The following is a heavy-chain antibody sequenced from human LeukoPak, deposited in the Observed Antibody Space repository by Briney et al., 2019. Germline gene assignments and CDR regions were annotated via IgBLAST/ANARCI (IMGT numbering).Heavy chain of an antibody. CDR1: GGSISSYY. D-gene: IGHD3-16*01. J-gene: IGHJ2*01. CDR3: ARETVITFGGVNYWYFDL. CDR2: IYYSGST. Sequence: SETLSLTCTASGGSISSYYWSWIRQPPGKGLEWIGYIYYSGSTNYNPSLKSRVTISVDTSKNQFSLKLSSVTAADTAVYYCARETVITFGGVNYWYFDLWGRGTLVTVSS. V-gene: IGHV4-59*01.